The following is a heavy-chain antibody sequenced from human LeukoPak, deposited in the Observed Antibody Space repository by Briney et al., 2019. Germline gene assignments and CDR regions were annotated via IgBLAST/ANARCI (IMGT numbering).Heavy chain of an antibody. D-gene: IGHD6-19*01. CDR2: IYYSGST. J-gene: IGHJ4*02. CDR3: ARGSPTSSGWYPYFDY. V-gene: IGHV4-59*01. CDR1: GGSISSYY. Sequence: PSETLSLTCTVSGGSISSYYWSWIRQPPGKGLEWIGYIYYSGSTNYNPSLKSRVTISVDTSKNQFSLKLSSVTAADTAVYYCARGSPTSSGWYPYFDYWGQGTLVTASS.